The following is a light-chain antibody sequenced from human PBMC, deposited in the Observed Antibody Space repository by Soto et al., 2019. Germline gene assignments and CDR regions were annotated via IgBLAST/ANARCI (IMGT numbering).Light chain of an antibody. V-gene: IGKV3-20*01. J-gene: IGKJ1*01. Sequence: EIVLTQSPGTLSLSPGERATLSCTASQSVRSGYVAWYQQKPGQAPRLLIYGASFRAYGISDRFSGSGSGTGFTLTISRMEPEDVAVYYCQQYAGSPRTFGQGTKVDIK. CDR1: QSVRSGY. CDR3: QQYAGSPRT. CDR2: GAS.